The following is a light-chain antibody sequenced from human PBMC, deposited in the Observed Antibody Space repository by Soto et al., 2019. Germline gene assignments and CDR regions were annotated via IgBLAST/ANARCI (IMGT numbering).Light chain of an antibody. CDR1: SSDVGYYNY. CDR3: ISYAAGRIYV. V-gene: IGLV2-14*01. Sequence: LTQPASLSGSPGQSITISCTGTSSDVGYYNYVSWFQQHPGKAPKLMIYEVVNRPSGVSIRFSGSKSGDTASLTITGLQAEDEADYYFISYAAGRIYVYGTATKVTVL. J-gene: IGLJ1*01. CDR2: EVV.